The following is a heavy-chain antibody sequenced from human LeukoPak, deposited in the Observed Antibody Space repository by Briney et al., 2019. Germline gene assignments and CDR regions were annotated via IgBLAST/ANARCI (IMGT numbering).Heavy chain of an antibody. CDR2: IYYRGST. Sequence: PSETLSLTCTVSGGSISSSSYYWGWIRQPPGKGLEWIGSIYYRGSTYYNPSLKSRVTISVDTSKNQFSLKLSSVTAADTAVYYCARWGVGVSRFDPWGQGTLVTVSS. CDR1: GGSISSSSYY. CDR3: ARWGVGVSRFDP. V-gene: IGHV4-39*01. J-gene: IGHJ5*02. D-gene: IGHD3-10*01.